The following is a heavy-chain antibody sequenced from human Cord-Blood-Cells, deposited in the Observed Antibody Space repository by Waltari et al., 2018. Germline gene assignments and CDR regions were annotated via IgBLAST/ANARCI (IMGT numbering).Heavy chain of an antibody. CDR1: GGSISSSSYY. D-gene: IGHD2-2*01. V-gene: IGHV4-39*01. CDR3: ASWKRGYCSSTSCYYFDY. Sequence: QLQLQESGPGLVKPSETLSLTCTVSGGSISSSSYYWGWIRQPPGKGLEWIGSIYYSGSTYYNPSLKRLVTISVDTSKNQFSLKLSSVTAADTAVYYCASWKRGYCSSTSCYYFDYWGQGTLVTVSS. J-gene: IGHJ4*02. CDR2: IYYSGST.